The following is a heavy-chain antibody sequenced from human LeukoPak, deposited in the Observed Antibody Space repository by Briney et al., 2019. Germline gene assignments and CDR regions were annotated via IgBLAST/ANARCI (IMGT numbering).Heavy chain of an antibody. CDR1: GFTFSSYW. V-gene: IGHV3-7*03. Sequence: EGSLRLSCAASGFTFSSYWMAWVRQAPGKGLEWVANMKHDGSEKYYADSVKGRFTISRDNAKNSLYLQMNSLRAEDTALYYCARDNRGLFDYWGQGTLVPVSS. J-gene: IGHJ4*02. CDR3: ARDNRGLFDY. D-gene: IGHD2/OR15-2a*01. CDR2: MKHDGSEK.